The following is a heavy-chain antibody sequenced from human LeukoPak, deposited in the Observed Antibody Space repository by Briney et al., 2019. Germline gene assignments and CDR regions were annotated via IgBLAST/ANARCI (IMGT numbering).Heavy chain of an antibody. CDR3: ARVRRYSSGWYDYFDY. CDR1: GFTFSSYG. D-gene: IGHD6-19*01. V-gene: IGHV3-33*01. J-gene: IGHJ4*02. Sequence: GSLRLSCAASGFTFSSYGMHWVRQAPGKGLEWVAVIWYDGSNKYYADSVKDRFTISRDNSKNTLYLQMNSLRAEDTAVYYCARVRRYSSGWYDYFDYWGQGTLVTVSS. CDR2: IWYDGSNK.